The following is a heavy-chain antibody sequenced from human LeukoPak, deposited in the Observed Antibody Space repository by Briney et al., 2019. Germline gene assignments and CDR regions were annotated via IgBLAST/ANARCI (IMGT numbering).Heavy chain of an antibody. CDR2: IYFSGRT. CDR3: ERGGSYWDA. J-gene: IGHJ5*02. Sequence: PSETLSLTCTVSGGSIRITSYYWGWIRQSPGREPEWIGSIYFSGRTHYNPSLESRVTISVDTSNNQCSLRLSSVTAADTAVYYCERGGSYWDAWGEGTLVTV. D-gene: IGHD3-10*01. CDR1: GGSIRITSYY. V-gene: IGHV4-39*07.